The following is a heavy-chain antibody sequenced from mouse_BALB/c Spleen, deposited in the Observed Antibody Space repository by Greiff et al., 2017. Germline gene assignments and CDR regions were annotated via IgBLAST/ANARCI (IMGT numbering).Heavy chain of an antibody. CDR2: ISSGSSTI. J-gene: IGHJ2*01. D-gene: IGHD2-10*02. CDR3: ARGMYGNCDYFDY. CDR1: GFTFSSFG. V-gene: IGHV5-17*02. Sequence: EVKLMESGGGLVQPGGSRKLSCAASGFTFSSFGMHWVRQAPEKGLEWVAYISSGSSTIYYADTVKGRFTISRDNPKNTLFLQMTSLRSEDTAMYDCARGMYGNCDYFDYWGQGTTLTVSS.